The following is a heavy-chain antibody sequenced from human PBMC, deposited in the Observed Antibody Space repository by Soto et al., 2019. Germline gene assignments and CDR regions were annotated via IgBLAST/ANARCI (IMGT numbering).Heavy chain of an antibody. Sequence: SETLSLTCTVSGGSISSYYWSWIRQPPGKGLEWIGYIYYSGSTNYNPSLKSRVTISVDTSKNQFSLKLSSVTAADTAVYYCARDPNTTMAPYNWFDPWGQETLVTVPQ. CDR3: ARDPNTTMAPYNWFDP. D-gene: IGHD5-18*01. CDR1: GGSISSYY. J-gene: IGHJ5*02. V-gene: IGHV4-59*01. CDR2: IYYSGST.